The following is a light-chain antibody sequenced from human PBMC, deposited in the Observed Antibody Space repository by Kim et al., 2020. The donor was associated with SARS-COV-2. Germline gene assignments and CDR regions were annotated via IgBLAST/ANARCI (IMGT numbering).Light chain of an antibody. Sequence: SSERTQDPGVSVALGQTVKIACRGDSLRNYYATWYQQKPGQAPLLIIYLKNKRPSGIPDRFSGSGSGNRASLTIAGAPAEDEAANYCASRDTSSNQRMFG. CDR3: ASRDTSSNQRM. V-gene: IGLV3-19*01. J-gene: IGLJ3*02. CDR1: SLRNYY. CDR2: LKN.